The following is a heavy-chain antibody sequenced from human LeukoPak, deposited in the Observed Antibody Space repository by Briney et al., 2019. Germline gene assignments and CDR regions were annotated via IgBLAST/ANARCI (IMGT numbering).Heavy chain of an antibody. D-gene: IGHD3-10*01. J-gene: IGHJ5*02. V-gene: IGHV4-59*08. Sequence: PSETLSLTCTVSGGSISSYYWSWIRQPPGKGLEWIGYIYYSGSTNYNPSLKSRVTISVDTSKNQFSLKLSSVTAADTAVYYCARTAPRWFGEFGSSGFDPWGQGTLVTASS. CDR3: ARTAPRWFGEFGSSGFDP. CDR1: GGSISSYY. CDR2: IYYSGST.